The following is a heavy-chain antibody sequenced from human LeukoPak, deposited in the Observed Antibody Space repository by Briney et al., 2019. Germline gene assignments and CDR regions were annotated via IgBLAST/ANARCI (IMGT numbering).Heavy chain of an antibody. CDR1: GGSISSGDYY. V-gene: IGHV4-30-4*01. D-gene: IGHD2-2*01. CDR3: ARDIVVVPAASRGYYYYYGMDV. CDR2: IYYSGST. J-gene: IGHJ6*02. Sequence: SQTLSLTCTVSGGSISSGDYYWSWIRQPPGKGLEWIGYIYYSGSTYYNPSLKSRVTISVDTSKNQFSLKLSSVTAADTAVYYCARDIVVVPAASRGYYYYYGMDVWGQGTAVTVSS.